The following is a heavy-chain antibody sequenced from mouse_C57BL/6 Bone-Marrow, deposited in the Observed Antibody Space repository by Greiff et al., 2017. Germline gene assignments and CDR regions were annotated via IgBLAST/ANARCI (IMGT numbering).Heavy chain of an antibody. D-gene: IGHD1-1*01. CDR2: ISYDGSN. CDR1: GYSFTSCYY. J-gene: IGHJ2*01. CDR3: ARGYYGSRVEFDY. V-gene: IGHV3-6*01. Sequence: EVHLVESGPGLVKPSQSLSLTCSVTGYSFTSCYYWNWIRQFPGNKLEWMGYISYDGSNNYNPSLKNRISITRETSNNQFFLKLNSVTTEDTATYYCARGYYGSRVEFDYWGQGTTLTVSS.